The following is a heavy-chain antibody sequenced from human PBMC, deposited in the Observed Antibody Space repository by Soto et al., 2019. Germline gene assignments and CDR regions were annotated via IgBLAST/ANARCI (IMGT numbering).Heavy chain of an antibody. J-gene: IGHJ4*02. Sequence: ASVKVSCKASGYTFTSYGISWVRQAPGQGLEWMGWISAYNGNTNYAQKLQGRVTMTTDTSTSTAYMELRSLTTEDTAVYYCCDCGHTNLDCWGRGTLVTVSS. V-gene: IGHV1-18*01. CDR2: ISAYNGNT. D-gene: IGHD2-21*01. CDR3: CDCGHTNLDC. CDR1: GYTFTSYG.